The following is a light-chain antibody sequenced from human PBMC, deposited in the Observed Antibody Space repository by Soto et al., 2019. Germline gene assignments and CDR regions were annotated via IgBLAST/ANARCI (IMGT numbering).Light chain of an antibody. Sequence: EIVLTQSPGTLSLSPGERATLSCRASQSVSSSYLAWFQQKPGQAPRLLIDAASSRATGIPDRFGGSGSGTDFTLTISRLEPEDFAVYYCQQYGSSPEITFGGGTKVEIK. V-gene: IGKV3-20*01. J-gene: IGKJ4*01. CDR1: QSVSSSY. CDR3: QQYGSSPEIT. CDR2: AAS.